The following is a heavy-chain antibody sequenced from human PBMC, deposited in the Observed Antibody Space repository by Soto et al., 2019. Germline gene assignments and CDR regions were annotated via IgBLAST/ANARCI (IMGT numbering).Heavy chain of an antibody. CDR2: FVPVYRTL. CDR1: GGSFGNSA. D-gene: IGHD3-3*01. J-gene: IGHJ4*02. Sequence: ASVKVSCKASGGSFGNSAINWVRQTPGQGLEWLGGFVPVYRTLNYAQKFQGRVTITADESTGTAYMTLSSLASNDTAVYYCATGVIWIGYFTVDSWGQGTRVTVSS. CDR3: ATGVIWIGYFTVDS. V-gene: IGHV1-69*13.